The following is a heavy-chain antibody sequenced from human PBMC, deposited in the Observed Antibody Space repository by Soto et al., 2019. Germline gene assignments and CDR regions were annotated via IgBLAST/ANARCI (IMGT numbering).Heavy chain of an antibody. Sequence: EVQLLESGGGLVQPGRSLRLSCAASGFTFNSYAMNWVRQAPGKGLEWVSAMSGTGGSTYYADSVKGRFTISRDNSKNMLYLHMTSLRVEDTAVFYCANAGFSSGGSRSYVDYGGEGTVVTVSS. D-gene: IGHD6-19*01. V-gene: IGHV3-23*01. J-gene: IGHJ4*02. CDR2: MSGTGGST. CDR1: GFTFNSYA. CDR3: ANAGFSSGGSRSYVDY.